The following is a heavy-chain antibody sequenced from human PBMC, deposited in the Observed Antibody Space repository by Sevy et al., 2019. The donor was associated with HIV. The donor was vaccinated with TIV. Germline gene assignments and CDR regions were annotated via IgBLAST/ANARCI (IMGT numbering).Heavy chain of an antibody. Sequence: GGSLRLSCAASGFTFSSYGMNWVRQAPGKGPEWVSSISSSSTYIYYADSVKGRFTISRDNSENTLYLQMNSLRAEDTALYYCAGRKVGDFWSGSIRGPWAGGPLFDYWGQGTLVTVSS. CDR2: ISSSSTYI. J-gene: IGHJ4*02. CDR1: GFTFSSYG. CDR3: AGRKVGDFWSGSIRGPWAGGPLFDY. D-gene: IGHD3-3*01. V-gene: IGHV3-21*04.